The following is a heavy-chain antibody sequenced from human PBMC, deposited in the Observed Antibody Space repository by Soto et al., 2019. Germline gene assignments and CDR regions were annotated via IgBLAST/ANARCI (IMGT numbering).Heavy chain of an antibody. D-gene: IGHD6-13*01. CDR3: ATGRSDSGWYEEHF. J-gene: IGHJ4*02. CDR1: NDSIRSGTYY. Sequence: RSLTCTVSNDSIRSGTYYWAWIRQPPGRGLEWIGSLSYLGTTDYNPSLKSRVTISKDASKNQFSLKLTSMTAADTAVYYCATGRSDSGWYEEHFWGQGXLVTVSS. V-gene: IGHV4-39*01. CDR2: LSYLGTT.